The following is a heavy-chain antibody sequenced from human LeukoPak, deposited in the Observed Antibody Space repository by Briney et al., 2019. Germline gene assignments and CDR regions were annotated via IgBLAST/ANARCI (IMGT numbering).Heavy chain of an antibody. Sequence: PGGSLRLSCAASGFTFSSYSMNWVRQAPGKGLEWVSSISSSSSYIYYADSVKGRFTISRDNAKNSLYLQMNSLRAEDTAVYYCARPIKYSSSLGAFDIWGQGTMVTVSS. V-gene: IGHV3-21*01. CDR1: GFTFSSYS. CDR3: ARPIKYSSSLGAFDI. CDR2: ISSSSSYI. J-gene: IGHJ3*02. D-gene: IGHD6-6*01.